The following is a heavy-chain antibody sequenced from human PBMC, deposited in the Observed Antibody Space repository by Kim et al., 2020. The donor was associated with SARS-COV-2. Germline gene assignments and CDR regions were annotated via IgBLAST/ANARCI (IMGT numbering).Heavy chain of an antibody. V-gene: IGHV3-30*18. CDR2: ISYDGSNK. Sequence: GGSLRLSCAASGFTFSSYGMHWVRQAPGKGLEWVAVISYDGSNKYYVDSVKGRFTISRDNSKNTPYLQMNSLRAEDTAVYYCAKAPAPIAAAHYYFDYWG. CDR3: AKAPAPIAAAHYYFDY. J-gene: IGHJ4*01. D-gene: IGHD6-13*01. CDR1: GFTFSSYG.